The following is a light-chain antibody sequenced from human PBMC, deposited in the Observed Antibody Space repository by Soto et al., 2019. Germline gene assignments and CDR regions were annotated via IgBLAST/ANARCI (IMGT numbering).Light chain of an antibody. Sequence: DIQMTQSPSSLSASVGDRVTITCQASQDISTYLNWYQHKPGKAPKLLIYGASNLETGAPSRFSGSGSGTRFTFTINSLQPEDIATYYCQQYDNLPSFGPGTKVDIK. CDR3: QQYDNLPS. CDR1: QDISTY. V-gene: IGKV1-33*01. CDR2: GAS. J-gene: IGKJ3*01.